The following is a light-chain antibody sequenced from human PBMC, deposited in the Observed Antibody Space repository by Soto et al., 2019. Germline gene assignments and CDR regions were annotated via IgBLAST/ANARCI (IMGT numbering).Light chain of an antibody. V-gene: IGKV3-15*01. CDR1: QSVSSN. CDR3: QQYNNWPPWT. Sequence: EIVMTQSPATLSVSPGERATLSCRASQSVSSNLAWFQQKPGQAPRLLIYGASTRATGIPVRFSGSGSGTEFTLTISSVQSEDFAVYYCQQYNNWPPWTFSQGTKVDIK. J-gene: IGKJ1*01. CDR2: GAS.